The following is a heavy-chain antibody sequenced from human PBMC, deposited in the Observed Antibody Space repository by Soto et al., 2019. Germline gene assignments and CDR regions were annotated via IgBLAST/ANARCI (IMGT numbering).Heavy chain of an antibody. Sequence: PSETLSLTCTVSGCSISSSSYYWGWIRQPPGKGLEWIGSIYYSGSTYYNPSLKSRVTISVDTSKNQFSLKLSSVTAADTAVYYCASRNYYYYYGMDVWGQGTTVTVSS. CDR2: IYYSGST. CDR1: GCSISSSSYY. V-gene: IGHV4-39*01. CDR3: ASRNYYYYYGMDV. J-gene: IGHJ6*02.